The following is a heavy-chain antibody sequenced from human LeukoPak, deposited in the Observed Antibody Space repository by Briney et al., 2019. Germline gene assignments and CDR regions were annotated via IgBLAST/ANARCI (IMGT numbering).Heavy chain of an antibody. CDR2: IGYDGSNK. Sequence: GESLKISCAASGFTFRSYGMHWVRQAPGKGLEWVTFIGYDGSNKYYTDSVKGRFTISRDNSKNTLYLQMNSLRTEDTAVYYCAKDSYYYYIDVWGKGTTVTVSS. CDR1: GFTFRSYG. J-gene: IGHJ6*03. CDR3: AKDSYYYYIDV. V-gene: IGHV3-30*02.